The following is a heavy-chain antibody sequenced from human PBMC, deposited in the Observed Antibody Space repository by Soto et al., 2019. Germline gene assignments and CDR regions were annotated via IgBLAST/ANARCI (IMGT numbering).Heavy chain of an antibody. V-gene: IGHV1-46*01. CDR1: GYTFSSYY. D-gene: IGHD3-16*01. J-gene: IGHJ3*02. CDR2: INPNGGDS. CDR3: ARRKTNFGEDSFDI. Sequence: QVQLVQSGTEVRQPGASVKVSCKTSGYTFSSYYIHWVRQAPGQGLEWMAIINPNGGDSSPPQKFQGRITVTSDTSTSTVYMDLSSLRSEDTAVYYCARRKTNFGEDSFDIWGQGTMVTVSS.